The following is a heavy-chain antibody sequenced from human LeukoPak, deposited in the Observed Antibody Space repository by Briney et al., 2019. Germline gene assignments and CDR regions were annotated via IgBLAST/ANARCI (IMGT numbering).Heavy chain of an antibody. D-gene: IGHD6-13*01. V-gene: IGHV3-23*01. CDR1: GFTFSSYA. Sequence: GGSLRPSCAASGFTFSSYAMSWVRQAPGKGLEWVTAISGSGGSTYYADSVKGRFTISRDNSKNALYLQMNSLRAEDTAVYYCAKRDEAAALNYWGQGTLVTVSS. CDR3: AKRDEAAALNY. J-gene: IGHJ4*02. CDR2: ISGSGGST.